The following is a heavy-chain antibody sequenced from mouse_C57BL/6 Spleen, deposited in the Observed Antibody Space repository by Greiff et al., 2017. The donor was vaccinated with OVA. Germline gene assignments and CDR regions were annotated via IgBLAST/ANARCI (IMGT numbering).Heavy chain of an antibody. CDR3: ARERWCDY. V-gene: IGHV5-4*01. CDR1: GFTFSSYA. J-gene: IGHJ2*01. CDR2: ISDGGSYP. Sequence: EVKLVESGGGLVKPGGSLKLSCAASGFTFSSYAMSWVRQTPEKRLEWVATISDGGSYPSYPDNVKGRFTISRDNAKNNLYLQMSHLKSEDTAMYYCARERWCDYWGKGTTLTVSS. D-gene: IGHD1-1*02.